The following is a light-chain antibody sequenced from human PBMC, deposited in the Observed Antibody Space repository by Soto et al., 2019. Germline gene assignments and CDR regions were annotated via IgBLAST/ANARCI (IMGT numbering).Light chain of an antibody. CDR3: QQRHMWPIT. J-gene: IGKJ5*01. V-gene: IGKV3-11*01. Sequence: EVVLTQSPVTLPLSPGERATLSCMASQSFRGLLAWYQQKPGQAPRLLIYDAYNRATGIPPRFSGSGAGTDFTLTISSLEPEDSAVYYCQQRHMWPITFGQGTRLEIK. CDR1: QSFRGL. CDR2: DAY.